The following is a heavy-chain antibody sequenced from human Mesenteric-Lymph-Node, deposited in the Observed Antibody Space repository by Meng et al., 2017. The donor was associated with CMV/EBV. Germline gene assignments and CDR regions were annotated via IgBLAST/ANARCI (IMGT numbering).Heavy chain of an antibody. CDR3: ARGPSGSYYYDY. J-gene: IGHJ4*02. V-gene: IGHV4-59*01. CDR1: GGSISSYY. D-gene: IGHD3-10*01. CDR2: IYYSGST. Sequence: GSLRLSCTVSGGSISSYYWSWIRQPPGKGLEWIGYIYYSGSTNYNPSLKSRVTISVDTSKNQFSLKLSSVTAADTAVYYCARGPSGSYYYDYWGQGTLVTVSS.